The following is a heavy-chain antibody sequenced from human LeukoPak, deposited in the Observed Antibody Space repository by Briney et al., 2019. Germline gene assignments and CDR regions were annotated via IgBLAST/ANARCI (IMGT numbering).Heavy chain of an antibody. D-gene: IGHD6-6*01. CDR3: ARDLLRAARPGGYFDY. CDR1: GFTFSSYG. Sequence: GGSLRLSCAASGFTFSSYGIHWVRQAPGKGLEWVAVISYDGSNKYYADSVKGRFTISRDNSKNTLYLQMNSLRAEDTAVYYCARDLLRAARPGGYFDYWGQGTLVTVSS. J-gene: IGHJ4*02. CDR2: ISYDGSNK. V-gene: IGHV3-30*03.